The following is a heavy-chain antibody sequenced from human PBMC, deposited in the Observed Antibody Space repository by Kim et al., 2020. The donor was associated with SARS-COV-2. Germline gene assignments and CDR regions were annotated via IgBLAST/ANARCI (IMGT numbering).Heavy chain of an antibody. D-gene: IGHD2-2*02. Sequence: GGSLRLSCAASGFTFSSYGMHWVRQAPGKGLEWVAVISYDGSNKYYADSVKGRFTISRDNSKNTLYLQMNSLRAEDTAVYYCAKGEGYCSSTSCYTPPYFDYWGQGTLVTVSS. CDR3: AKGEGYCSSTSCYTPPYFDY. CDR2: ISYDGSNK. CDR1: GFTFSSYG. V-gene: IGHV3-30*18. J-gene: IGHJ4*02.